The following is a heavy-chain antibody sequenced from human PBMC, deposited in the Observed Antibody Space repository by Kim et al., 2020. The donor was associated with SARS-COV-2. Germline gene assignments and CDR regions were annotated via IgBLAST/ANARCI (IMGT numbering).Heavy chain of an antibody. D-gene: IGHD6-19*01. J-gene: IGHJ5*02. CDR3: ARELPAPYRSGWSP. Sequence: NPSLKSRVTISVDTSKNQFSLKLSSVTAADTAVYYCARELPAPYRSGWSPWGQGTLVTVSS. V-gene: IGHV4-39*07.